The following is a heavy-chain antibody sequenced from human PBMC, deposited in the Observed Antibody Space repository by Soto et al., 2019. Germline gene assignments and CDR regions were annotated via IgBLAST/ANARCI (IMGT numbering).Heavy chain of an antibody. CDR2: MNPNSGNT. CDR3: ASAVLSNTANTCGWYNWLDP. D-gene: IGHD6-19*01. V-gene: IGHV1-8*01. Sequence: GASVKVSCKASGYTFTSYDINWVRQATGQGLEWMGWMNPNSGNTGCAQKFQGRVTMTRNTSISTAYIELSSLRSEDTAVYYCASAVLSNTANTCGWYNWLDPWGQGTLVTVSS. CDR1: GYTFTSYD. J-gene: IGHJ5*02.